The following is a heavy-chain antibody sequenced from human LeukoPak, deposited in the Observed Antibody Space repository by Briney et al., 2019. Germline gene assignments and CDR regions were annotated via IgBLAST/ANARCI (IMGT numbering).Heavy chain of an antibody. V-gene: IGHV1-18*01. D-gene: IGHD3-22*01. CDR1: GYNFNNYG. CDR2: ISAYSCDT. J-gene: IGHJ4*02. CDR3: ARLEMYNYDSSGYYLGGYFDY. Sequence: GASVKVSCKTSGYNFNNYGISWVRQAPGQGLEWMGWISAYSCDTNYAQKLQGRVTMTTDTSTSTAYMELRSLRSDDTAVYYCARLEMYNYDSSGYYLGGYFDYWGQGTLVTVSS.